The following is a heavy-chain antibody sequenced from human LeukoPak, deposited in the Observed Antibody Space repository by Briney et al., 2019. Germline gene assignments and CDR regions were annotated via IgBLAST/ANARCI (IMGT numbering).Heavy chain of an antibody. J-gene: IGHJ4*02. CDR2: INTNTGNP. CDR3: ARTSIVGATTRCFDY. D-gene: IGHD1-26*01. V-gene: IGHV7-4-1*02. Sequence: GASVKVSCKASGYTFTSYAMHWVRQAPGQGLEWMGWINTNTGNPTYAQGFTGRFVFSLDTSVSTAYLQISSLKAEDTAVYYCARTSIVGATTRCFDYWGQGTLVTVSS. CDR1: GYTFTSYA.